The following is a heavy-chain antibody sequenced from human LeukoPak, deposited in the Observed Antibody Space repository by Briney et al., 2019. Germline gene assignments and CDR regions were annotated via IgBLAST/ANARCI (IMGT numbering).Heavy chain of an antibody. Sequence: PSETLSLTCTVSGGPIFSSPFYWGWIRRPPGKGLEWIASVYYNGITYYNPSLKSRVTISVGTSKNQFALKVTSVTAADTAIYYCARLMTTVATWGQGTLVTVSS. D-gene: IGHD4-11*01. CDR3: ARLMTTVAT. J-gene: IGHJ4*02. CDR2: VYYNGIT. CDR1: GGPIFSSPFY. V-gene: IGHV4-39*01.